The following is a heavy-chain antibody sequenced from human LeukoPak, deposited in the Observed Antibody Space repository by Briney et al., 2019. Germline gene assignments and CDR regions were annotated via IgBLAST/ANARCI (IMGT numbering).Heavy chain of an antibody. CDR1: GFTFSSYG. V-gene: IGHV4-34*01. D-gene: IGHD6-13*01. CDR2: INHSGST. CDR3: ARGRVRRYSSSWYPTYYYYMDV. Sequence: GSLRLSCAASGFTFSSYGMSWIRQPPGKGLEWIGEINHSGSTNYNPSLKSRVTIPVDTSKNQFSLKLSSVTAADTAVYYCARGRVRRYSSSWYPTYYYYMDVWGKGTTVTVSS. J-gene: IGHJ6*03.